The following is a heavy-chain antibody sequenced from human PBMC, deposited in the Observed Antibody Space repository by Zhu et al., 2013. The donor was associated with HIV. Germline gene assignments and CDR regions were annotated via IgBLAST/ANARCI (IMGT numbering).Heavy chain of an antibody. Sequence: QVQLVQSGAEVKKPGASVKVSCKVSGYAFSNYQIHWVRQAPGQGLEWMGMINPNGGSTSFAQKFQGRVTMTRDTSTTTFYMGLRSLRSVDTAIYYCALQYSFDTTGYYPLSHWGQGALVTVSS. CDR3: ALQYSFDTTGYYPLSH. CDR2: INPNGGST. CDR1: GYAFSNYQ. V-gene: IGHV1-46*01. D-gene: IGHD3-22*01. J-gene: IGHJ4*02.